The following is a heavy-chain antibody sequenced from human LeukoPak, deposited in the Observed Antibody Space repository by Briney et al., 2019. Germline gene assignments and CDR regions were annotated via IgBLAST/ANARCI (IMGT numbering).Heavy chain of an antibody. Sequence: GGSLRLSCAASGFTFSSYAMHWVRQAPGKGLEWVAVISYDGSNKYYADSVKGRFTISRDNSKNTLYLQMNSLRAEDTAVYYCARGRRRDGCSNPIDYWGQGTLVTVSS. D-gene: IGHD5-24*01. V-gene: IGHV3-30*04. CDR1: GFTFSSYA. CDR2: ISYDGSNK. CDR3: ARGRRRDGCSNPIDY. J-gene: IGHJ4*02.